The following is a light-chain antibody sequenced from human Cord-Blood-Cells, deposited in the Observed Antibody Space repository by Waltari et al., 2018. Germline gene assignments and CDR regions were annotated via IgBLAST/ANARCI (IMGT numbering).Light chain of an antibody. J-gene: IGKJ1*01. V-gene: IGKV1-39*01. CDR2: AAS. Sequence: DIQMTQSPSSLSASVGDRVTITCRASQSISSYLNWYQKKPGKAPKLLIYAASSLQSGVPSRFSGSGSGTDFTLTIISLQPEDFATYYCQQSYSTPRTFGQGTKVEIK. CDR3: QQSYSTPRT. CDR1: QSISSY.